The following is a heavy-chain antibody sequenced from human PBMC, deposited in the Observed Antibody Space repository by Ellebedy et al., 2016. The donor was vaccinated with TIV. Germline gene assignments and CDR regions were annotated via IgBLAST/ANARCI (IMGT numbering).Heavy chain of an antibody. CDR1: VYSFINYA. CDR2: INTNTGNP. D-gene: IGHD6-13*01. J-gene: IGHJ2*01. Sequence: AASVKVSCKASVYSFINYAMNWVRQAPGQGLEWVGWINTNTGNPTSAQGFTGRFVFSLDTSVSTAYLHISSLKAEDTAVYYCARAAAAGFFWYFDLWGRGTLVTVSS. V-gene: IGHV7-4-1*02. CDR3: ARAAAAGFFWYFDL.